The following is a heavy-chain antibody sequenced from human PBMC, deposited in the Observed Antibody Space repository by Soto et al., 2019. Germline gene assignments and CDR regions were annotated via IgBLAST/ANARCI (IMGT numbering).Heavy chain of an antibody. Sequence: EVQVVESGGGLVQPGGSLRLSCAASGVTLSDHYMDWVRQAPGKGLEWVGRSRNKAMSYSTEYAASVRGRFTISRDDSEGSVFLERNSLKTEDTAVYYCAVDVVGTGSYWGQGTLVTVSS. CDR3: AVDVVGTGSY. D-gene: IGHD5-12*01. CDR2: SRNKAMSYST. J-gene: IGHJ4*02. CDR1: GVTLSDHY. V-gene: IGHV3-72*01.